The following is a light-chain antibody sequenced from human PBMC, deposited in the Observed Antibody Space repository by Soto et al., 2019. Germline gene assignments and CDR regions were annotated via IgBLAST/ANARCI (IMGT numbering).Light chain of an antibody. V-gene: IGKV1-39*01. CDR2: GAS. CDR3: QQSYSTPRT. J-gene: IGKJ2*01. CDR1: QSISSN. Sequence: DIQMTQSPCSLSGSVGDRVTITGRASQSISSNLNWYQQKPGKAPKLLIYGASSLQSGVPSRFSGSGSGTDFTLIISSLQPEDFATYYCQQSYSTPRTFGQGTKLEIK.